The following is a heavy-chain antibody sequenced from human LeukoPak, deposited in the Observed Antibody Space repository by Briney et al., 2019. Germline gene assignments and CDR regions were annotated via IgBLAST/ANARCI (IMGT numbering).Heavy chain of an antibody. CDR2: MNPKNGAT. CDR3: ARMDRLSATPTTDWFDP. Sequence: ASVKVSCKASGYTFTSYGINWVRQATGQGLEWMGWMNPKNGATSYAQKFQGRVTMTRDTSIGTAYMELSSLVSEDTAAYYCARMDRLSATPTTDWFDPWGQGTLVTVSS. V-gene: IGHV1-8*01. CDR1: GYTFTSYG. D-gene: IGHD3-16*02. J-gene: IGHJ5*02.